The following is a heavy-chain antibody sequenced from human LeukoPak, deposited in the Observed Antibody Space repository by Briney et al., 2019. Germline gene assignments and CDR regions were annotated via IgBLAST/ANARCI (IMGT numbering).Heavy chain of an antibody. J-gene: IGHJ4*02. D-gene: IGHD2-15*01. Sequence: PGGSLRLSCAASGFTFNDYGMSWVRQAPGEGLEWVSAISGSGGSTYYADSVKGRFTISRDNSKNTLYLQMNSLRAEDTAVYYCAKDRIVVGLFDYWGQGTLVTVSS. CDR2: ISGSGGST. V-gene: IGHV3-23*01. CDR1: GFTFNDYG. CDR3: AKDRIVVGLFDY.